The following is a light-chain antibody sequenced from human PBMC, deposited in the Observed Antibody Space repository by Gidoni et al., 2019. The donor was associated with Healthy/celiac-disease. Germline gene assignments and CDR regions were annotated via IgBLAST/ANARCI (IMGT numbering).Light chain of an antibody. V-gene: IGKV3-11*01. Sequence: IVLTQSPATLSLSPGDRATLTCRASQSVSSYLAWYQQKPGQAPRLLIYDASNMATGIPARFSGSGSGTDFTLTISSLEPEDFAVYYCQQRSNWPRTFGGXTKVEIK. CDR3: QQRSNWPRT. CDR1: QSVSSY. CDR2: DAS. J-gene: IGKJ4*01.